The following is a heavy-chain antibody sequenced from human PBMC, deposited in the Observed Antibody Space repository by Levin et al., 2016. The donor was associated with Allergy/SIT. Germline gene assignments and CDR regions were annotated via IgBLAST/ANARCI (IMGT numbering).Heavy chain of an antibody. J-gene: IGHJ4*02. Sequence: ASVKVSCKASGYTFTDFYIHWVRQAPGQGLEWMGWINPNGGATYYVQKFQGRVTMTRDTSISTAYMDLNRLTSDDTAVYYCAADGSIAAAYALFAFDYWGQGTLVTVSS. V-gene: IGHV1-2*02. CDR2: INPNGGAT. D-gene: IGHD6-13*01. CDR3: AADGSIAAAYALFAFDY. CDR1: GYTFTDFY.